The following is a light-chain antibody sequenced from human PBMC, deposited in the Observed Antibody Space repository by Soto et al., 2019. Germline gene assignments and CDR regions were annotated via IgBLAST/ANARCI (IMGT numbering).Light chain of an antibody. J-gene: IGKJ4*01. V-gene: IGKV1-13*02. Sequence: AIQLTQSPCSLSASVGDRVTITCRASQGISSALAWYQQKPGKAPKLLIYDASSLESGVPSRFSGSGSGTDFTLTFSSLQPEDFATYYCQQFNSYPPLTFGGGTKVEIK. CDR3: QQFNSYPPLT. CDR1: QGISSA. CDR2: DAS.